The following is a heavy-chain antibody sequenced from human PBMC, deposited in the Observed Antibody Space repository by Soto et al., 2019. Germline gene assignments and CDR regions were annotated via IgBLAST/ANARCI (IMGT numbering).Heavy chain of an antibody. D-gene: IGHD3-16*01. CDR3: ARHLYSYRWMGAFDI. J-gene: IGHJ3*02. CDR2: IYPGDSDT. CDR1: GYSFTIYW. Sequence: GESLKISCKGSGYSFTIYWIGWVRQMPGKGLEWMGIIYPGDSDTRYSPSFQGQVTISADKSISAAYLQWSSLKASDTAMYYCARHLYSYRWMGAFDIWGQGAMVTVSS. V-gene: IGHV5-51*01.